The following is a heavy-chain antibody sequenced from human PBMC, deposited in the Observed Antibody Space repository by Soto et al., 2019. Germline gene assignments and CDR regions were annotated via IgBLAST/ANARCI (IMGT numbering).Heavy chain of an antibody. J-gene: IGHJ4*02. Sequence: PSETLSLTCTVSGGSISSGGYYWSWIRQHPGKGLEWIGYIYYSGSTYYNPSLKSRVTIPVDTSKNQFSLKLSSVTAADTAVYYCASHCSGGSCYSRDYWGQGTLVTVSS. CDR2: IYYSGST. V-gene: IGHV4-31*03. CDR3: ASHCSGGSCYSRDY. CDR1: GGSISSGGYY. D-gene: IGHD2-15*01.